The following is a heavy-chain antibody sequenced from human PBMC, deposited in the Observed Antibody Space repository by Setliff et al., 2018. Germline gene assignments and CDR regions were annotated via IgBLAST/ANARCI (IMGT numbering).Heavy chain of an antibody. D-gene: IGHD2-15*01. J-gene: IGHJ4*02. Sequence: SETLSLTCSVSGDSISSSSYYWGWIRQPPGKGLEWIGSINYSGITYYSPSLKSRVIVSVDTSKNQFSLKLSSVTAADTAVYYCARLPGYCNGGNCYGYYTFDIWGQGALVTVSS. V-gene: IGHV4-39*01. CDR2: INYSGIT. CDR1: GDSISSSSYY. CDR3: ARLPGYCNGGNCYGYYTFDI.